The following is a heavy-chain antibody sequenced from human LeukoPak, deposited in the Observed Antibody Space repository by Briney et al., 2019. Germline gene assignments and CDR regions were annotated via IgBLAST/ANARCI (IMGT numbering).Heavy chain of an antibody. V-gene: IGHV4-4*09. Sequence: SETLSLTCTVSGGSISSYYWSWIRQPPGKGLEWIGYIYTSGSTYYNPSLKSRVTISVDTSKNQLSLKLSSVTAADTAVYYCARRIWTMIVVVITPPYAFDIWGQGTMVTVSS. CDR3: ARRIWTMIVVVITPPYAFDI. CDR2: IYTSGST. J-gene: IGHJ3*02. D-gene: IGHD3-22*01. CDR1: GGSISSYY.